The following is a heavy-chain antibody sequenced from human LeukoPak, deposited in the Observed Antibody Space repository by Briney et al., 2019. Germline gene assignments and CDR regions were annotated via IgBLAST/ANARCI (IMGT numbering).Heavy chain of an antibody. V-gene: IGHV4-4*07. CDR3: ARDSGTTGEVKFDP. CDR2: ISGSGVI. J-gene: IGHJ5*02. CDR1: GGPITTYY. Sequence: SETLSLTCTVSGGPITTYYLSWIRQSAGMGLEWIGRISGSGVITYNPSLKSRVILSLDTSNNHFSLKLISVTAADTAVYYCARDSGTTGEVKFDPWGQGTLVTVSS. D-gene: IGHD3-10*01.